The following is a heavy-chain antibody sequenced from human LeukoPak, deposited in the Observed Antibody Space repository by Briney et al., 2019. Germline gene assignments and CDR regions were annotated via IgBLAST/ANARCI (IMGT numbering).Heavy chain of an antibody. CDR3: AGPGSGSYVPYY. J-gene: IGHJ4*02. Sequence: GKSLQISCKGSGYTFTSYWIGWVRQLPGKGLEWMGIIYPGDSDTRYSPSFQGQVTISADKSINTAYLQWSSLKASDTAMYYCAGPGSGSYVPYYWGQGTLVTVSS. CDR1: GYTFTSYW. D-gene: IGHD1-26*01. V-gene: IGHV5-51*01. CDR2: IYPGDSDT.